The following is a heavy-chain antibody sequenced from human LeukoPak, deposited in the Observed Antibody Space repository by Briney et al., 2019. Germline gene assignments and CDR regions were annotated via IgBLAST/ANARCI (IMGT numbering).Heavy chain of an antibody. CDR3: ARARPYSSGRYGDKYFQH. CDR2: INHSGST. V-gene: IGHV4-34*01. J-gene: IGHJ1*01. D-gene: IGHD6-19*01. CDR1: GGSFSGYY. Sequence: SETLSLTCAVYGGSFSGYYWSWIRQPPGKGLEWIGEINHSGSTNYNPSLKSRVTISVDTSKNQFSLKLSSVTAADTAVYYCARARPYSSGRYGDKYFQHWGQGTLVTVSS.